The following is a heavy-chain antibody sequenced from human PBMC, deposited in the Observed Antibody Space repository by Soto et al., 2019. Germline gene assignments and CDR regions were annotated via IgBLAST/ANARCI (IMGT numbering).Heavy chain of an antibody. CDR2: ISGSGGST. V-gene: IGHV3-23*01. D-gene: IGHD3-16*01. CDR3: ANTMGD. Sequence: EVQLLESGGGLVQPGGSLRLSCAASGFTFNYYAMTWVRQAPGKGLEWVSSISGSGGSTYDADSVKGRFTISRDNSKNTLYLQMNSLRAEDTAIYYCANTMGDWGQGTLVTVSS. CDR1: GFTFNYYA. J-gene: IGHJ4*02.